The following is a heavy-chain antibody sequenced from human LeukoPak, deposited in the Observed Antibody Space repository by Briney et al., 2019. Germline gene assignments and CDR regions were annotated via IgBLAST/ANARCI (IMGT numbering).Heavy chain of an antibody. CDR3: AKEGGYSNFYFDY. V-gene: IGHV3-11*01. CDR1: GFTFSDYY. CDR2: ISSSGSTI. D-gene: IGHD4-11*01. J-gene: IGHJ4*02. Sequence: PGGSLRLSCAASGFTFSDYYMSWIRQAPGKGLEWFSYISSSGSTIYYADSVKGRFTISRDNSKNTLYLQMNSLRAEDTAVYYCAKEGGYSNFYFDYWGQGTLVTVSS.